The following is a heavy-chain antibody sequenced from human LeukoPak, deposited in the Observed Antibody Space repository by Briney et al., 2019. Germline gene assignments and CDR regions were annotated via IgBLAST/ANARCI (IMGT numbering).Heavy chain of an antibody. V-gene: IGHV3-30*03. D-gene: IGHD2-15*01. J-gene: IGHJ4*02. Sequence: GRSLRLSCAASGFTFSSYGMHWVRQAPGKGLEWVAVISYDGSNKYYADSVEGRFTISRDNSKNTLYLQMNSLRAEDTAVYYCTRDYSYYFDYWGQGTLVTVSS. CDR2: ISYDGSNK. CDR3: TRDYSYYFDY. CDR1: GFTFSSYG.